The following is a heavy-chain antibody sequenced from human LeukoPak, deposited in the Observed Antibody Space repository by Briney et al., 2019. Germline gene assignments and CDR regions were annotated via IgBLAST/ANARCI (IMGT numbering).Heavy chain of an antibody. CDR3: ARGIAAAGTVWFDP. D-gene: IGHD6-13*01. J-gene: IGHJ5*02. CDR1: GGSISSGGYS. CDR2: IYHSGST. Sequence: PSETLSLTCAVSGGSISSGGYSWSWIRQPPGKGLEWIGYIYHSGSTNYNPSLKSRVTISVDKSKNQFSLKLSSVTAADTAVYYCARGIAAAGTVWFDPWGQGTLVTVSS. V-gene: IGHV4-30-2*01.